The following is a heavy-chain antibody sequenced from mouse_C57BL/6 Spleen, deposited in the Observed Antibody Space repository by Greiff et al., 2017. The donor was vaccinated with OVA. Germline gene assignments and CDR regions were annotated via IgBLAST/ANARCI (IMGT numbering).Heavy chain of an antibody. CDR2: IYPGDGDT. J-gene: IGHJ3*01. D-gene: IGHD2-4*01. Sequence: QVQLQQSGPELVKPGASVKISCKASGYAFSSSWMNWVKQRPGKGLEWIGRIYPGDGDTNYNGKFKGKATLTADKSSSTAYMQRSSLTSEDSAVYFCARSTMMTTPFAYWGQGTLVTGSA. CDR1: GYAFSSSW. CDR3: ARSTMMTTPFAY. V-gene: IGHV1-82*01.